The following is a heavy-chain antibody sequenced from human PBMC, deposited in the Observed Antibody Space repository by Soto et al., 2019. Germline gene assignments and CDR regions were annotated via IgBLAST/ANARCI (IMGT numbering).Heavy chain of an antibody. Sequence: QITLKESGPSLVKPTQTLTLTCTFSGFSLSTSGVGVGWIRQPPGKALEWLALIYWDDDKRYSPSLKSRLTNTKDTSKNQVVLTKTNMDPVVTATYYCAHSTTTVTRFDAFDIWGQGTMVTVSS. CDR1: GFSLSTSGVG. V-gene: IGHV2-5*02. CDR3: AHSTTTVTRFDAFDI. D-gene: IGHD4-17*01. CDR2: IYWDDDK. J-gene: IGHJ3*02.